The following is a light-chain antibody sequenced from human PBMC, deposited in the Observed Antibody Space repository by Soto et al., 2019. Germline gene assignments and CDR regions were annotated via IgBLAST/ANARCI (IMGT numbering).Light chain of an antibody. CDR3: QSADSSGTYVV. Sequence: QSALTQPPSASGSPGQSVTISCTGTSSDVGAYNYVSWYQQYPGKAPKLMIYEVSKRPSGVPDRFSGSSSGTTVTLTISGVQAEDEADYYCQSADSSGTYVVFGGGTKLTVL. J-gene: IGLJ2*01. CDR1: SSDVGAYNY. CDR2: EVS. V-gene: IGLV2-8*01.